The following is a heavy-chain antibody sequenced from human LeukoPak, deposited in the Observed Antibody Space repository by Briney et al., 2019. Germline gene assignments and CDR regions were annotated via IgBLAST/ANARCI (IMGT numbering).Heavy chain of an antibody. CDR3: AKDHYWSIDY. V-gene: IGHV3-74*01. CDR1: GFTFSSYW. D-gene: IGHD3-3*01. CDR2: IKSDGIST. J-gene: IGHJ4*02. Sequence: PGGSLRLSCAASGFTFSSYWMSWVRQAPGQGLVWVSRIKSDGISTDYADSVKGRFTISKDNAKNTLYLQMNSLRAEDSAVYYCAKDHYWSIDYWGQGTLVTVSS.